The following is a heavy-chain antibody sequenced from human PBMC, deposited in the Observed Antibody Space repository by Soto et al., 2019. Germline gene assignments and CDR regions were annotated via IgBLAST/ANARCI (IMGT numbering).Heavy chain of an antibody. CDR2: ISAYNGNT. CDR1: GYTFTSYG. CDR3: ARDLNDYYGSGSYYDDYYYYGMDV. J-gene: IGHJ6*02. D-gene: IGHD3-10*01. Sequence: QVQLVQSGAEVKKPGASVKVSCKAFGYTFTSYGISWVRQAPGQGLEWMGWISAYNGNTNYAQKLQGRVTMTTDTSTSTAYMELRSLRSDATAVYYCARDLNDYYGSGSYYDDYYYYGMDVWGQGTTVTVSS. V-gene: IGHV1-18*01.